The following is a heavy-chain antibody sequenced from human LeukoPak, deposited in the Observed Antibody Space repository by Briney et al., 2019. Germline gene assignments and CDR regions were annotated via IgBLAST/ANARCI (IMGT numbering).Heavy chain of an antibody. CDR1: GFTFSSYA. J-gene: IGHJ4*02. V-gene: IGHV3-23*01. D-gene: IGHD7-27*01. CDR3: AKATKNWGSGNYFDY. CDR2: ISGSGGST. Sequence: PGGSLRLSCAASGFTFSSYAMSWGRQAPGKGVEWVSAISGSGGSTYYADSVKGQLTISRENSNNTLYMQMNSLRAEDTAVYYCAKATKNWGSGNYFDYWGQGTLVTVSS.